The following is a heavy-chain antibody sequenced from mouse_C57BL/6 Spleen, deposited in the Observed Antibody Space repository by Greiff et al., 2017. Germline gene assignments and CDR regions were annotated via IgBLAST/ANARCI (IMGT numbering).Heavy chain of an antibody. CDR3: ARHGTYGSSPYWYFDV. CDR2: IWSDGST. CDR1: GFSLTSYG. D-gene: IGHD1-1*01. V-gene: IGHV2-6-1*01. J-gene: IGHJ1*03. Sequence: VKLKESGPGLVAPSQSLSITCTVSGFSLTSYGVHWVRQPPGKGLEWLVVIWSDGSTTYNSALKSRLSISKDNSKSQVFLKMNSLQTDDTAMYYCARHGTYGSSPYWYFDVWGTGTTVTVSS.